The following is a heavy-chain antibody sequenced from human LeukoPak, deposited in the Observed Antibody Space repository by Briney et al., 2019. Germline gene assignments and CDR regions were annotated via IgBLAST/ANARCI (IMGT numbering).Heavy chain of an antibody. V-gene: IGHV4-39*01. CDR3: ARQTGSGLFILP. CDR2: IYYSGNT. D-gene: IGHD3/OR15-3a*01. CDR1: GFTFSSYSMN. J-gene: IGHJ4*02. Sequence: GSLRLSCAASGFTFSSYSMNWVRQAPGKGLGWIGSIYYSGNTYYNASLKSQVSISIDTSKNQFSLRLTSVTAADTAVYYCARQTGSGLFILPGGQGTLVTVSS.